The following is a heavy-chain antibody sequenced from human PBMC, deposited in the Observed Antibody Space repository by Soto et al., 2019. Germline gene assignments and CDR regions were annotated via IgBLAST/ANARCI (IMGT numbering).Heavy chain of an antibody. J-gene: IGHJ5*02. D-gene: IGHD2-2*01. Sequence: ASVKVSCKASGFTDYYIHWVRQAPGQGLEWMGWVNPSSGGTNYAQNFQGRVTMTRDTSISTAYMEVSSLTSDDTALYYCARAQSIVVVPAAHKNWFDPWGQGTLVTVSS. CDR3: ARAQSIVVVPAAHKNWFDP. V-gene: IGHV1-2*02. CDR2: VNPSSGGT. CDR1: GFTDYY.